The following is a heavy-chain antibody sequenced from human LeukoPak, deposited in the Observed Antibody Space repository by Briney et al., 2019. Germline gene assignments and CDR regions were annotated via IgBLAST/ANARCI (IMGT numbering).Heavy chain of an antibody. CDR3: ATDTFPARGWWSY. CDR2: ISISSSYI. Sequence: GGSLRLSCAASGFTFSSYSMNWVRQAPGKGLGCVSSISISSSYIYYADSVKGRGTISRDNARNSLYLQMNSLRAADTAVYYCATDTFPARGWWSYWGQGTLVTVSS. D-gene: IGHD6-19*01. J-gene: IGHJ4*02. CDR1: GFTFSSYS. V-gene: IGHV3-21*01.